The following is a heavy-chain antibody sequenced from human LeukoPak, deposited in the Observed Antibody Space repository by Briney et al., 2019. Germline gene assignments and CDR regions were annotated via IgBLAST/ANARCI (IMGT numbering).Heavy chain of an antibody. D-gene: IGHD2-15*01. CDR3: ARAAGYCSGGSCYRYCMDV. V-gene: IGHV4-59*01. J-gene: IGHJ6*03. CDR1: GGSISSYY. CDR2: IYYSGST. Sequence: KPSETLSLTCTVSGGSISSYYWSWIRQPPGKGLEWIGYIYYSGSTNYNPSLKSRVTISVDTSKNQFSLKLSSVTAADTAVYYCARAAGYCSGGSCYRYCMDVWGKGTTVTVSS.